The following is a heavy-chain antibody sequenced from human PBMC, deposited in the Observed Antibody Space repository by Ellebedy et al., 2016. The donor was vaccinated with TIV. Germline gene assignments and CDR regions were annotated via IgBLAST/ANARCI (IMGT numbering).Heavy chain of an antibody. D-gene: IGHD2-8*01. J-gene: IGHJ4*02. CDR1: GYTFTSYG. Sequence: ASVKVSCKASGYTFTSYGISWVRQAPGQGLEWMGWISAYNGNTKYAQKLQGRVTMTTYTSTSTAYMELRSLRSDDTAVYYCARGGVGRYCTNGVCLQALDYWGQGTLVTVSS. V-gene: IGHV1-18*01. CDR3: ARGGVGRYCTNGVCLQALDY. CDR2: ISAYNGNT.